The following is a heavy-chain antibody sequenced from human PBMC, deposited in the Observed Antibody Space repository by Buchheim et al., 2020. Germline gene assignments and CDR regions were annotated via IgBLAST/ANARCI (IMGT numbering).Heavy chain of an antibody. Sequence: QVQLVESGGGVVQPGRSLRLSCTASGFTFRSYGMHWVRQAPGKGLEWVASISYDGSDKYFADSVKGRYTISRDNSKNTLYLQMNSLRAEDTAVYYCAKYEGYDYGPFDSWGQGTL. V-gene: IGHV3-30*18. CDR2: ISYDGSDK. CDR3: AKYEGYDYGPFDS. CDR1: GFTFRSYG. J-gene: IGHJ4*02. D-gene: IGHD5-18*01.